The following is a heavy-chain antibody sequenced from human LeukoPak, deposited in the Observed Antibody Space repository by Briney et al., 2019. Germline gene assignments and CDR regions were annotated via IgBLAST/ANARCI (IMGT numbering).Heavy chain of an antibody. CDR2: ISSASTYT. J-gene: IGHJ3*02. Sequence: GGSLRLSCAASGFTFSKFYMSWIRQAPGKGLEWVSFISSASTYTNFADSVKGRFTVSRDNAKNSLFLQMNSLRAEDTAVYYCAKFLTGQYDAFDIWGQGTMVTVSA. CDR1: GFTFSKFY. D-gene: IGHD3-9*01. V-gene: IGHV3-11*03. CDR3: AKFLTGQYDAFDI.